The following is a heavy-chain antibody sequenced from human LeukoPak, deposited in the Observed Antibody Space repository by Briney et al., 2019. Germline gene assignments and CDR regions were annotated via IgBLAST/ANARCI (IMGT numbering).Heavy chain of an antibody. J-gene: IGHJ6*03. Sequence: ASVKVSCKASGYTFTNSGFSWVRQAPGQGLEWMGWISAYNGNTNYAQKLQGRVTMTTDTSTSTAYMELRGLRSDDTAVYYCARGRGELGYYYYMDVWGKGTTVTVSS. V-gene: IGHV1-18*01. CDR3: ARGRGELGYYYYMDV. CDR1: GYTFTNSG. CDR2: ISAYNGNT. D-gene: IGHD1-26*01.